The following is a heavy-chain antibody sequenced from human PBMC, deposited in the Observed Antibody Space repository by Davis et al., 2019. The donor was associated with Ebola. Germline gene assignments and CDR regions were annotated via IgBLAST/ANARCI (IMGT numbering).Heavy chain of an antibody. D-gene: IGHD1-26*01. J-gene: IGHJ3*02. CDR1: GGSISSGGYY. CDR2: IYYSGST. Sequence: PSETLSLTCTVSGGSISSGGYYWSWIRQHPGKGLEWIGYIYYSGSTYYNPSLKSRVTISVDTSKNQFSLKLSSVTAADTAVYYCARDREWELLSGHAFDIWGQGTMVTVSS. CDR3: ARDREWELLSGHAFDI. V-gene: IGHV4-61*08.